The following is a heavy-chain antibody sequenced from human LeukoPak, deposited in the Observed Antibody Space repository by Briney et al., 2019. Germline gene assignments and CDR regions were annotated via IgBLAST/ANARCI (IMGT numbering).Heavy chain of an antibody. CDR1: GYTLTELS. CDR2: FDPEDGET. Sequence: SVKVSCKVSGYTLTELSMHWVRQAPGKGLEWMGGFDPEDGETIYAQKFQGRVTMTEDTSTDTAYMELSSLRSEDTAVYYCATGHGVTGTTDYWGQGTLVTVSS. V-gene: IGHV1-24*01. J-gene: IGHJ4*02. CDR3: ATGHGVTGTTDY. D-gene: IGHD1-7*01.